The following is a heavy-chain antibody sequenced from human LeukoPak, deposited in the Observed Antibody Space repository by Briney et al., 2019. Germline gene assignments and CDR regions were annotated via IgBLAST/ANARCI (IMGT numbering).Heavy chain of an antibody. CDR3: AREGSSTAAAGLDY. Sequence: SETLSLTCAVSGGSISSNNWWSWVRQPPGKGLEWIGEIFHSGSTNYNPSLKSRVTISVDKSKNQFSLKLNSVTAADTAVYYCAREGSSTAAAGLDYWGQGTLVTVSS. D-gene: IGHD6-13*01. CDR2: IFHSGST. J-gene: IGHJ4*02. CDR1: GGSISSNNW. V-gene: IGHV4-4*02.